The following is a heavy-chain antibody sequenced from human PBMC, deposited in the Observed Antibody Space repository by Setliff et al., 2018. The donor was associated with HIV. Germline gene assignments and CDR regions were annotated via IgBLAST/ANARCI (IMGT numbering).Heavy chain of an antibody. CDR2: IYYSGST. V-gene: IGHV4-31*03. J-gene: IGHJ5*02. D-gene: IGHD3-16*01. CDR1: GGSISSGGYY. Sequence: PSETLSLTCTVSGGSISSGGYYWSWIRQHPGKGLEWIGYIYYSGSTYNNPSLKSRVTISMDTSKNQFSLNLNSVTATDTAVYYCAKRTFGSGRLDPWGQGTLVTVSS. CDR3: AKRTFGSGRLDP.